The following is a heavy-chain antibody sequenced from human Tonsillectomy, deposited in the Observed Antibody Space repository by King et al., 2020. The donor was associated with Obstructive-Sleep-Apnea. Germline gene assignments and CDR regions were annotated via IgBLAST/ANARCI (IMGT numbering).Heavy chain of an antibody. CDR1: GYSFTSYW. D-gene: IGHD3-10*01. Sequence: QLVQSGAEVKKPGESLKIYCKGSGYSFTSYWIGWVRQMPGKGLEWMGIIYPGDSDTRYSPSFQGQVTISADKSISTAYLQWSSLKASDTAMYYCARRDRGSGSYSAFDIWGQGTMVTVSS. CDR2: IYPGDSDT. J-gene: IGHJ3*02. CDR3: ARRDRGSGSYSAFDI. V-gene: IGHV5-51*01.